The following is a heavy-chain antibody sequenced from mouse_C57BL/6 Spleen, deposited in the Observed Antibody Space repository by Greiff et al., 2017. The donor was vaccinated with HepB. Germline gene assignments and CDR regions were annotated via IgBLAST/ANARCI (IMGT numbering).Heavy chain of an antibody. D-gene: IGHD1-1*01. V-gene: IGHV5-12*01. Sequence: EVQLVESGGGLVQPGGSLKLSCAASGFTFSDYYMYWVRQTPEKRLEWVAYISNGGGSTYYPDTVKGRFTISRDNAKNTLYLQMSRLKSEVTAMYYCARLNYYYGIYWYFDVWGTGTTVTVSS. CDR3: ARLNYYYGIYWYFDV. J-gene: IGHJ1*03. CDR2: ISNGGGST. CDR1: GFTFSDYY.